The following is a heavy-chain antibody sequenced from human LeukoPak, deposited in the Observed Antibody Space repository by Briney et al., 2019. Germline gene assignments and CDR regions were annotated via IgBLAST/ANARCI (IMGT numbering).Heavy chain of an antibody. Sequence: PGRSLRLSCAASGFTFDNYAMNWVRQVPGKGLEWISLISWNSGTIGYADPVKDRFTISRDNANNFLYLQMNSLRAEDTALYYCARAYKDRSLAGKKEFFQHWGQGTLVTVSS. CDR1: GFTFDNYA. D-gene: IGHD6-19*01. V-gene: IGHV3-9*01. CDR2: ISWNSGTI. CDR3: ARAYKDRSLAGKKEFFQH. J-gene: IGHJ1*01.